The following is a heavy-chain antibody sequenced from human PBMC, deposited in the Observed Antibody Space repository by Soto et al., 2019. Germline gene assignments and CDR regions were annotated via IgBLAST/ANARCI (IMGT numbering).Heavy chain of an antibody. J-gene: IGHJ4*01. V-gene: IGHV3-64D*06. D-gene: IGHD2-15*01. CDR3: VRWSEH. Sequence: GGSVTLSGSPSGLTFNIYPLNRVGQAPGKGLEYVSNIGSNGAGIYYADSVKGRFTISRDNAKNTLYLQMNSLGVEDTAVYYCVRWSEHWGQGTMVTVSS. CDR1: GLTFNIYP. CDR2: IGSNGAGI.